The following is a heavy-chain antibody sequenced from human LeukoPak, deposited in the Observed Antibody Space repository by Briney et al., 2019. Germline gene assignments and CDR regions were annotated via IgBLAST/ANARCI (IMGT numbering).Heavy chain of an antibody. CDR3: ARDQPIRYEFGRYYYYMDV. D-gene: IGHD3-9*01. CDR1: GFTFSSYE. CDR2: ISSSGSTI. V-gene: IGHV3-48*03. Sequence: GGSLRLSCAASGFTFSSYEMNWVRQAPGKGLEWVSYISSSGSTIYYADSVKGRFTISRDNAKNSLYLQMNSLRAEDTAVYYCARDQPIRYEFGRYYYYMDVWGKGTTVTISS. J-gene: IGHJ6*03.